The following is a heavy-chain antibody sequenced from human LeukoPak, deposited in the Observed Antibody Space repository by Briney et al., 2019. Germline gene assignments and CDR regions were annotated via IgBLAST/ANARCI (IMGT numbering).Heavy chain of an antibody. CDR1: GFTFNNYW. CDR2: INSDGSST. Sequence: PGRSLRLSCAASGFTFNNYWMHWVRQAPGKGLVWVSRINSDGSSTNYADSVKGRFTISRDNAKNTLYLQINSLRAEDTAVYYCSRAGGDTGWYLGEGSWGQGTLVTVSS. J-gene: IGHJ5*02. CDR3: SRAGGDTGWYLGEGS. V-gene: IGHV3-74*01. D-gene: IGHD6-19*01.